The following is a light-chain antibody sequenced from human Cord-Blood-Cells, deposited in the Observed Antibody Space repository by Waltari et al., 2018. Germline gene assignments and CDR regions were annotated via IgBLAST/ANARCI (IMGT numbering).Light chain of an antibody. J-gene: IGKJ5*01. V-gene: IGKV1-33*01. CDR3: QQYDNRRIT. CDR1: QDISNY. Sequence: DIQMTQSPSSLSASVGDIVTITCQASQDISNYLNWYQQKPGKAPKLLIYDASNLETGVRSRFSGSGAGTDFTFTISSLQPEDIATYYCQQYDNRRITFGQGTRLEIK. CDR2: DAS.